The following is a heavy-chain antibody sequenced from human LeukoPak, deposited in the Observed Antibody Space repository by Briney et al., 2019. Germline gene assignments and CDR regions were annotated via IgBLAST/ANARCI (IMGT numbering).Heavy chain of an antibody. J-gene: IGHJ4*02. CDR1: GGSISGHY. CDR2: IYYSGNT. Sequence: SETLSLTCTVSGGSISGHYWSWIRQSPGKGLEWLGYIYYSGNTAYNPSLKSRITISVDTSKNQFSLKLSSVTAADTAVCYCARLTSLYCSSTSCYGSDYWGQGTLVTVSS. V-gene: IGHV4-59*08. D-gene: IGHD2-2*01. CDR3: ARLTSLYCSSTSCYGSDY.